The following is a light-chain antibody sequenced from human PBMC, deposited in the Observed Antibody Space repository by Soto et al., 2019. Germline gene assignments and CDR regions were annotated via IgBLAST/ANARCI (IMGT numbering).Light chain of an antibody. CDR2: DAS. CDR1: QSVSTY. J-gene: IGKJ1*01. CDR3: QQRSNWPPT. V-gene: IGKV3-11*01. Sequence: ETVLTQSPATLSLSPGERATLSCRASQSVSTYLAWFQQKPGQAPRLLIYDASNRATGIPARFSCSGSGTDFTLTISSLEPEDFALYFCQQRSNWPPTFGQGTKVEIK.